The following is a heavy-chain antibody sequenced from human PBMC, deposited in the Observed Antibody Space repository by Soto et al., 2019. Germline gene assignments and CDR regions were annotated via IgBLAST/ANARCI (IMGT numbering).Heavy chain of an antibody. V-gene: IGHV1-18*01. CDR3: ARGGYYDSSGARNYHYYGMNV. J-gene: IGHJ6*02. CDR2: ISPYSDET. D-gene: IGHD3-22*01. Sequence: VASVKVSCKATGYTFSSYAISWVRQAPGQGLEWLGWISPYSDETQYAQKTQGRVFMTIDRSARTAYLDLRSLRSDDTAVYYCARGGYYDSSGARNYHYYGMNVWGQGTTVTVS. CDR1: GYTFSSYA.